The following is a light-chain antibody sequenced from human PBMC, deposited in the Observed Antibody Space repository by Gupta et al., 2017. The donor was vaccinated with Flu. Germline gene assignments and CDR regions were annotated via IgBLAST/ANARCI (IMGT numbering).Light chain of an antibody. Sequence: SSELTQDPAVSVALGQTVRITCQGDSLRSYYATWYQQKPGQAPVLVIFGYNNRPSGIPDRFSASNSDTTASLTITGAQAEDEADYYCNSRDSIGKLRLFGGGTKLTVL. CDR1: SLRSYY. V-gene: IGLV3-19*01. J-gene: IGLJ3*02. CDR2: GYN. CDR3: NSRDSIGKLRL.